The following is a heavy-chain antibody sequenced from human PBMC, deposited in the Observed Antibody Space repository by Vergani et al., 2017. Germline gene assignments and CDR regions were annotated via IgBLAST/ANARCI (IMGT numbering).Heavy chain of an antibody. CDR1: EYSFGNYW. V-gene: IGHV5-51*01. CDR3: ARHTTYTDS. CDR2: IYLADSDT. J-gene: IGHJ4*02. Sequence: EVELVQSGPEMRKPGESLKISCKGSEYSFGNYWIGWVRQMPGKGLEWMGIIYLADSDTRYSPSFQGQVTISADKSISTAFLQWDSLKASDTALYYCARHTTYTDSWSQGTLVTVSS. D-gene: IGHD1-1*01.